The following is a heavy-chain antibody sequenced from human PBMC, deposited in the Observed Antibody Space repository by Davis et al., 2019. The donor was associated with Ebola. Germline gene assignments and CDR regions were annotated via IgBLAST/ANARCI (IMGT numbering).Heavy chain of an antibody. CDR2: IWYDGSNK. J-gene: IGHJ4*02. CDR1: GFTFSSYG. CDR3: ARGRAFSSGYYGY. V-gene: IGHV3-33*01. Sequence: GESLKISCAASGFTFSSYGMHWVRQAPGKGLEWVAVIWYDGSNKYYADSVKGRFTISRDNSKNTLYLQMNSLRAEDTAVYYCARGRAFSSGYYGYWGQGTLVTVSS. D-gene: IGHD3-22*01.